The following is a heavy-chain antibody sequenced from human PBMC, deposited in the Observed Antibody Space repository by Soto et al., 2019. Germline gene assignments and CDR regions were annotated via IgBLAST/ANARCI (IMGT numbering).Heavy chain of an antibody. CDR2: ICHSGSI. CDR3: ARLVGNSWLDH. CDR1: GGSISSSTDC. Sequence: SETLSLTCTVSGGSISSSTDCWGWIRQPPGKGLEWIGSICHSGSIYYSPPLKSRVTISVDTSKNQFSLQLNSVTPEDTAMYYCARLVGNSWLDHWGQGTLVT. V-gene: IGHV4-39*01. J-gene: IGHJ5*02.